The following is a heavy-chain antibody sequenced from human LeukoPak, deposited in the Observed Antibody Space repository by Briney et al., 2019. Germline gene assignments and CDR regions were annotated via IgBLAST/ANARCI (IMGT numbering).Heavy chain of an antibody. D-gene: IGHD6-13*01. Sequence: PGGSLRLSCAASGFTFSSNWMHWVRQAPGKGLVWVSRINSDGSTTSYADSVRGRFTISRDNAKNTVYLQMNSLRAEDTAVYYCAKDATPYSSSWYLDYWGQGTLVTVSS. V-gene: IGHV3-74*01. CDR1: GFTFSSNW. J-gene: IGHJ4*02. CDR2: INSDGSTT. CDR3: AKDATPYSSSWYLDY.